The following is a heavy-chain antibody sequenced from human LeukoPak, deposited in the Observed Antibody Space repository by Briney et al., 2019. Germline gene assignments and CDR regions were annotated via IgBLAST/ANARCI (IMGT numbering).Heavy chain of an antibody. Sequence: GGSLRLSCAASGFTFNTYAMYWVRQAPGKGLEWVSGIFGSGGSAHYADSVKGRFTIPRDNSKNTVYLQMDSLRVEDTAVYYCGKTTIGYSSGRYPGWPVDSWGQGTLVTVSS. J-gene: IGHJ4*02. D-gene: IGHD6-19*01. V-gene: IGHV3-23*01. CDR2: IFGSGGSA. CDR1: GFTFNTYA. CDR3: GKTTIGYSSGRYPGWPVDS.